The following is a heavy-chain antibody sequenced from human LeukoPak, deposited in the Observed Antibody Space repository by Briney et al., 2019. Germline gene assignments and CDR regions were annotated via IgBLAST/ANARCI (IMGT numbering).Heavy chain of an antibody. V-gene: IGHV1-18*01. CDR3: ARDGYYYGSGSRHTDY. J-gene: IGHJ4*02. CDR2: ISAYNGNT. Sequence: ASVKVSCKASGYTFTSYGISWVRQAPGQGLEWMGWISAYNGNTNYAQKLQGRVTMTTDTSTSTAYMELRSLRSDDTAVYYCARDGYYYGSGSRHTDYWGQGTLVTVSS. D-gene: IGHD3-10*01. CDR1: GYTFTSYG.